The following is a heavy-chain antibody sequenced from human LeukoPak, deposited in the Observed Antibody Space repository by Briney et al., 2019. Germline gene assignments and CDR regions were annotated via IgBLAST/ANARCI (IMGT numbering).Heavy chain of an antibody. D-gene: IGHD1-1*01. CDR2: IKSKTDGGTT. V-gene: IGHV3-15*01. J-gene: IGHJ4*02. Sequence: SGGSLRLSCAASGFTFSNAWMSWVRQAPGKGLEWGGRIKSKTDGGTTDHAAPVKGRFTISRDDSKNTLYLQMNSLKPEDTAVYYCTATGMVYWGQGTLVTVSS. CDR3: TATGMVY. CDR1: GFTFSNAW.